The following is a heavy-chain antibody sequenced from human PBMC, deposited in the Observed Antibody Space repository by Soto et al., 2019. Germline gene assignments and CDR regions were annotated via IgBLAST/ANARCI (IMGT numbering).Heavy chain of an antibody. V-gene: IGHV3-11*03. CDR2: ISSSSSYT. Sequence: GGSLRLSCAASGFTFSDYYMSWIRQAPGKGLEWFSYISSSSSYTNYADSVKGRFTISRDNAKNSLYLQMNSLRAEDTAVYYCARSFVVVPAAPYFEDWGQGTLVTVSS. D-gene: IGHD2-2*01. CDR1: GFTFSDYY. CDR3: ARSFVVVPAAPYFED. J-gene: IGHJ4*02.